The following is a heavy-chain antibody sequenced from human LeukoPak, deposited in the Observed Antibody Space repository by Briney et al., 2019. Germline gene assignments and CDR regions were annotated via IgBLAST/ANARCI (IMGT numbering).Heavy chain of an antibody. CDR3: ASSIVGVSGFDC. CDR1: GGSISSYY. V-gene: IGHV4-39*01. CDR2: IYYSGST. D-gene: IGHD1-26*01. J-gene: IGHJ4*02. Sequence: PSETLSLTCTVSGGSISSYYWGWIRQSPRKGLEWIGTIYYSGSTYYNPSLKSRVTISVDTSKNQFSLKLSSMTAADTAVYYCASSIVGVSGFDCWGQGTLVTVSS.